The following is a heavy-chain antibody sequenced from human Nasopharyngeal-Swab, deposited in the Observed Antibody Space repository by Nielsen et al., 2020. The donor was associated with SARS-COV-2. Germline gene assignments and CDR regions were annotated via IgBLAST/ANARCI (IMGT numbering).Heavy chain of an antibody. CDR3: ARAPTTNSGSYSFDY. CDR1: GYTFTSYA. J-gene: IGHJ4*02. CDR2: INAGNGNT. D-gene: IGHD1-26*01. Sequence: ASVKVSCKASGYTFTSYAMNWVRQAPGQRLEWMGWINAGNGNTKYSQKFQGRVTITRDTSASTAYMELSSLRSEDTAVYYCARAPTTNSGSYSFDYWGQGTLVTVSS. V-gene: IGHV1-3*01.